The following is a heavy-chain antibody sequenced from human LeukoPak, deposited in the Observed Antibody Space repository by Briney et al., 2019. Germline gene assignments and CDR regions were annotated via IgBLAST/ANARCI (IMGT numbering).Heavy chain of an antibody. CDR2: SNHSGSS. J-gene: IGHJ6*02. CDR1: GGSFSRYS. CDR3: ARGRSNYYGMDV. Sequence: SETLSLTCAVYGGSFSRYSWSWVRQPPGKGLEWIRESNHSGSSRYSPSLKSRVTMSLDTSKNQFSLRLSSVTAADTAVYYCARGRSNYYGMDVWGQGTTVTVSS. V-gene: IGHV4-34*01. D-gene: IGHD1-26*01.